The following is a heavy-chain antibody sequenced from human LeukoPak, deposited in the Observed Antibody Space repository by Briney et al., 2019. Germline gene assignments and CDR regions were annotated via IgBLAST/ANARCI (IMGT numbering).Heavy chain of an antibody. CDR3: ARGITIFGVVNYFDY. Sequence: ASVKVSCKASGGTFSSYAISWVRQAPGQGLEWMGWISAYNGNTNYAQKLQGRVTMTTDTSTSTAYMELRSLRSDDTAVYYCARGITIFGVVNYFDYWGQGTLVTVSS. D-gene: IGHD3-3*01. CDR1: GGTFSSYA. J-gene: IGHJ4*02. CDR2: ISAYNGNT. V-gene: IGHV1-18*01.